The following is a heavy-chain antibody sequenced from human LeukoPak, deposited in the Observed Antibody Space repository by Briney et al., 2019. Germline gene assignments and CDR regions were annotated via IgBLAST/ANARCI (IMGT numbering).Heavy chain of an antibody. Sequence: GGSLRLSRAASGFTFSSYAMHWVRQPPGKGLEWVATISNDGNIDYYADSVKGRFTISRDNSKDTLDLQTNSLRDEDTAEYYCARDRTVLAVSATYYWGQGALVTVSS. V-gene: IGHV3-30*14. D-gene: IGHD2-8*02. CDR3: ARDRTVLAVSATYY. CDR1: GFTFSSYA. J-gene: IGHJ4*02. CDR2: ISNDGNID.